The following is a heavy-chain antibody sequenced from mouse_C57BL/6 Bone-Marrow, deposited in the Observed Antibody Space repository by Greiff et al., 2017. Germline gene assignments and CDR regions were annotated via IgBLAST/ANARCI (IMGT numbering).Heavy chain of an antibody. CDR1: GYTFTSYW. V-gene: IGHV1-69*01. J-gene: IGHJ2*01. CDR3: ARWGLDY. Sequence: VQLQQPGAELVMPGASVKLSCKASGYTFTSYWMHWVKQRPGQGLEWIGEIDPSDSYNNSNQKFKGKSTLTVGKSSNTAYMQLSSLTSEDSAVYYCARWGLDYWGQGTTLTVSS. CDR2: IDPSDSYN.